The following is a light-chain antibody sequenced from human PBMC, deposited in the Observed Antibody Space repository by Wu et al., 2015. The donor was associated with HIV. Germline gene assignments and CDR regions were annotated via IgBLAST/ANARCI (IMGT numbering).Light chain of an antibody. CDR3: QQRRNWPLT. V-gene: IGKV3-11*01. Sequence: IGLTQSPGALSLSPGERATPSRRASQNVNTYLAWYQQKPGQAPRLLIYDASTRATGIPARFTGSGSGIDFTLTISSLEPEDFTVYYCQQRRNWPLTFGQGTRLEIK. J-gene: IGKJ5*01. CDR1: QNVNTY. CDR2: DAS.